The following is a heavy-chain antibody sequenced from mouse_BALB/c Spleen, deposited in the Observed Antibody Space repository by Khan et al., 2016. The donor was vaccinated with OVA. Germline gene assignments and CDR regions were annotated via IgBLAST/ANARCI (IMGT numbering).Heavy chain of an antibody. CDR2: TNPTNGRT. J-gene: IGHJ2*01. CDR3: ARIKKRVATYLDY. D-gene: IGHD1-1*01. V-gene: IGHV1S81*02. Sequence: QVQLQQPGAELVKAGASVKMSCKASGYTFTSYWMHWVKQRLGQGLEWFAETNPTNGRTYYNEKFKSKATLTVDKSSSTAYMLLSGPTFEDSAVYDCARIKKRVATYLDYWGQGTTLPVSS. CDR1: GYTFTSYW.